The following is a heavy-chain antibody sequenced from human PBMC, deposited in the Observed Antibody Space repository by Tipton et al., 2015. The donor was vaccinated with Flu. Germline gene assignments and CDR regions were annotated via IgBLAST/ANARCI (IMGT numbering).Heavy chain of an antibody. CDR2: ISAYNGNT. V-gene: IGHV1-18*01. CDR3: AIDHVFGSGVDSYSYGMDV. CDR1: GYTFTSYG. Sequence: QMQLVQSGAEVKKPGASVKVSCKASGYTFTSYGISWVRQAPGQGLEWMGWISAYNGNTNDAQKLQGRVTMTTDTSPSTAYMELRSLGSDATAVYYCAIDHVFGSGVDSYSYGMDVWGQGTTVPVSS. J-gene: IGHJ6*02. D-gene: IGHD3-10*02.